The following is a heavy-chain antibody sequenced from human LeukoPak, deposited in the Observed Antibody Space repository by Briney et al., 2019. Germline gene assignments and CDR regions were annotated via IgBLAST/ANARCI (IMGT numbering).Heavy chain of an antibody. V-gene: IGHV4-31*03. CDR2: IYYSGST. Sequence: SQTLSLTCTVSGGSISSGGYYWSWIRQHPGKGLEWIGYIYYSGSTYYNPSLKSRVTISVDTSKNQFSLQLNSVTPEDTAVYYCARDLSAGGYYGSGSYYREYYYYGMDVWGQGTTVTVSS. CDR1: GGSISSGGYY. CDR3: ARDLSAGGYYGSGSYYREYYYYGMDV. J-gene: IGHJ6*02. D-gene: IGHD3-10*01.